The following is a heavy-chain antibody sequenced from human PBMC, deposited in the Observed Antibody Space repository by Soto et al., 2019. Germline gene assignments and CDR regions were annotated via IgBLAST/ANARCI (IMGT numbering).Heavy chain of an antibody. CDR1: GYTFTVYY. J-gene: IGHJ3*02. CDR2: INPNSGGT. V-gene: IGHV1-2*02. Sequence: ASVKVSCKASGYTFTVYYMHCVRQAPVQGLEWMGCINPNSGGTNYAQKFQGRVTMTRDTSISTAYMELSRLRSDDTAVYYCARDREAFDIWGQGTMVTVSS. CDR3: ARDREAFDI.